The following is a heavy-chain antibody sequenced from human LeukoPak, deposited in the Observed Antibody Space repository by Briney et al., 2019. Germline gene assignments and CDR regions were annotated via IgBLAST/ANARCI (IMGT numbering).Heavy chain of an antibody. J-gene: IGHJ4*02. Sequence: GGSLRLSCAASGLPFSSYWMAWVRQAPGKGLEWVATITLDGSDSYYVDSVKGRFTVSRDNAKNSLYLQMNSLRAEDTAVYYCASVPYSSSAPYFDYWGQGTLVTVSS. V-gene: IGHV3-7*05. D-gene: IGHD6-6*01. CDR1: GLPFSSYW. CDR3: ASVPYSSSAPYFDY. CDR2: ITLDGSDS.